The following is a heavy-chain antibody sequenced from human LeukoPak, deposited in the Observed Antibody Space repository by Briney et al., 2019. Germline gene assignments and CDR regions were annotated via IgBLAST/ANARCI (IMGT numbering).Heavy chain of an antibody. J-gene: IGHJ4*02. CDR3: ARRRSSGYLDY. CDR1: GFTLSSYS. CDR2: ISSSSSYI. V-gene: IGHV3-21*01. D-gene: IGHD3-22*01. Sequence: PGGSPRLSCAASGFTLSSYSMNLGRPAPGEGLGWVSSISSSSSYIYYADSVKGRFTIYRDNAKNSLYLQMNSLRAEDTAVYYCARRRSSGYLDYWGQGTLVTVSS.